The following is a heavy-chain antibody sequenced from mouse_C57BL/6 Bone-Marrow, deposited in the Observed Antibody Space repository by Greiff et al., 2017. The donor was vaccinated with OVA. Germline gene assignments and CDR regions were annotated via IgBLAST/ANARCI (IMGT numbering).Heavy chain of an antibody. V-gene: IGHV5-4*01. CDR1: GFTFSSYA. Sequence: DVKLVESGGGLVKPGGSLKLSCAASGFTFSSYAMSWVRQTPEKRLEWVATISDGGSYTYYPDNVKGRFTISRDNAKNNLYLQMSHLKSEDTAMYYCARDEGAAQAWFAYWGQGTLVTVSA. D-gene: IGHD3-2*02. CDR3: ARDEGAAQAWFAY. J-gene: IGHJ3*01. CDR2: ISDGGSYT.